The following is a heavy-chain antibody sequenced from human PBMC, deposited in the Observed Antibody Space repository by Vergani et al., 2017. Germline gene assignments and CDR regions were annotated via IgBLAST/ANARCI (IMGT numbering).Heavy chain of an antibody. CDR2: IYPGDSDT. Sequence: EVQLVQSGAEVKKPGESLKISCKGSGYSFTSCWIGWVRQMPGKGLEWMGIIYPGDSDTRYSPSFQGQVTISADKSISTAYLQWSSLKASDTAMYYCARGHYDYIWGSYRRAYFDYWGQGTLVTVSS. CDR1: GYSFTSCW. V-gene: IGHV5-51*03. CDR3: ARGHYDYIWGSYRRAYFDY. J-gene: IGHJ4*02. D-gene: IGHD3-16*02.